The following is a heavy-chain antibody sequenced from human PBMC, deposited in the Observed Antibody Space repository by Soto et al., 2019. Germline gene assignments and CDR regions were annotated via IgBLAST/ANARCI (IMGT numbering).Heavy chain of an antibody. Sequence: GGSLRLSCAASGFTFSSYAMSWVRQAPGKGLEWVSAISGSGGSTYYADSVKGRFTISRDNSKNTLYLQMNSLRSEDTAVYYCAKDESFWSGYDDYWGQGTLVTVSS. V-gene: IGHV3-23*01. CDR2: ISGSGGST. D-gene: IGHD3-3*01. CDR3: AKDESFWSGYDDY. CDR1: GFTFSSYA. J-gene: IGHJ4*02.